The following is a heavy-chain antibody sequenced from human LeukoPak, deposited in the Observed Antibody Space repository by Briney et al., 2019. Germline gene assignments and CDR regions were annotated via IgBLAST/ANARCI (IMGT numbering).Heavy chain of an antibody. J-gene: IGHJ4*02. CDR3: AKDSRYYYGSGTNFDY. CDR2: ISGSGGST. V-gene: IGHV3-23*01. Sequence: GGSLRLSCAASGFTFSSYGMSWVRQAPGKGLEWVSAISGSGGSTYYADSVKGRFTISRDNSKNTLYLQMNSLRAEDTAVYYCAKDSRYYYGSGTNFDYWGRGTLVTVSS. CDR1: GFTFSSYG. D-gene: IGHD3-10*01.